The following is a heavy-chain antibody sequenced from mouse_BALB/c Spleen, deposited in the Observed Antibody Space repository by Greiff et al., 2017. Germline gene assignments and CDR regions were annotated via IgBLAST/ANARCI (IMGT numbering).Heavy chain of an antibody. Sequence: VKLVESGPGLVQPSQSLSITCTVSGFSLTSYGVHWVRQSPGKGLEWLGVIWSGGSTDYNAAFISRLSISKDNSKCQVFFKMNSLQANDTAIYYCARSYDYDWFAYWGQGTLVTVSA. V-gene: IGHV2-2*02. CDR3: ARSYDYDWFAY. D-gene: IGHD2-4*01. CDR2: IWSGGST. CDR1: GFSLTSYG. J-gene: IGHJ3*01.